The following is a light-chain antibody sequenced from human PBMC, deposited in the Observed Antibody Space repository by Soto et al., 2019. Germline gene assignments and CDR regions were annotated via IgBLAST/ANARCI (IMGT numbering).Light chain of an antibody. CDR1: QSVSSNY. CDR2: GAS. J-gene: IGKJ4*01. CDR3: QQRSHGLT. Sequence: EIVLTQSPGTLSLSPGERATLSCRTSQSVSSNYLAWYQQKPGQAPRLLIYGASSRATGIPDRFSGSGSGTDFTLTISSLEPEDFAVYYCQQRSHGLTFGGGTKVDIK. V-gene: IGKV3D-20*02.